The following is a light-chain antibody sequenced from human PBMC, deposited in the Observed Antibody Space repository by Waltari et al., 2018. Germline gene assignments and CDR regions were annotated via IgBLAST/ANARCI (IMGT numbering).Light chain of an antibody. CDR3: QQYYITPYT. J-gene: IGKJ2*01. V-gene: IGKV4-1*01. Sequence: DIVMTQSPDSLSVSLCERATINCKSSQRVLYSSNNKNQLAWYQQKPGQPPKLLIYWASTRESGVPDRFSGSGSGTDFTLTISSLQAEDVAVYYCQQYYITPYTFGQGTKLEIK. CDR2: WAS. CDR1: QRVLYSSNNKNQ.